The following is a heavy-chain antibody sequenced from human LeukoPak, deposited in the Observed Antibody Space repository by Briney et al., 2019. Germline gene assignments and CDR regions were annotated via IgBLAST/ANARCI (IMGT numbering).Heavy chain of an antibody. CDR2: IYSGGST. CDR3: ARDEYGDYEY. D-gene: IGHD4-17*01. J-gene: IGHJ4*02. Sequence: PGGSLRLSCAASGFTFSSYGMHWVRQAPGKGLEWVSVIYSGGSTYYADSVKGRFTISRDNSKNTLYLQMNSLRAEDTAVYYCARDEYGDYEYWGQGTLVTVSS. CDR1: GFTFSSYG. V-gene: IGHV3-53*01.